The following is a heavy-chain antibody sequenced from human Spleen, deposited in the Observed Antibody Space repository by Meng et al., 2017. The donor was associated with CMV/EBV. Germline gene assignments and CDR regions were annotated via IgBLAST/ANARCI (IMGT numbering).Heavy chain of an antibody. D-gene: IGHD5-18*01. CDR3: ARDSYSYTY. CDR1: GFTFSEHY. Sequence: THYCAASGFTFSEHYMTWIRQAPGKGLEWVSTINTGARRVYYADSVKGRFTISRDNAKNSLYLQMNSLRVEDTAVYYCARDSYSYTYWGQGSLVTVSS. V-gene: IGHV3-11*04. J-gene: IGHJ4*02. CDR2: INTGARRV.